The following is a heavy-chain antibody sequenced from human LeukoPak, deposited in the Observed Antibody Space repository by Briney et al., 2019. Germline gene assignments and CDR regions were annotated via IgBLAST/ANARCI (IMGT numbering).Heavy chain of an antibody. V-gene: IGHV4-59*08. Sequence: PSETLSLTCTVSGGSISSYCWSWIRQPPGKGLEWIGYIYYSGSTNYNPSLKSRVTISVDTSKNQFSLKLSSVTAADTAVYYCARTGAGKRSWFDPWGQGTLVTVSS. CDR3: ARTGAGKRSWFDP. D-gene: IGHD6-19*01. CDR1: GGSISSYC. CDR2: IYYSGST. J-gene: IGHJ5*02.